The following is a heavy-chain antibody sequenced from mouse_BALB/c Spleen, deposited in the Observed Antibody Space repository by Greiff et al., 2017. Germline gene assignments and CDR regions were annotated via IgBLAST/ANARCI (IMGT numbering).Heavy chain of an antibody. Sequence: VQGVESGPGLVAPSQSLSITCTVSGFSLTGYGVNWVRQPPGKGLEWLGMIWGDGSTDYNSALKSRLSISKDNSKSQVFLKMNSLQTDDTARYYCAREDYGSSWYFDVWGAGTTVTVSS. CDR2: IWGDGST. V-gene: IGHV2-6-7*01. CDR3: AREDYGSSWYFDV. J-gene: IGHJ1*01. D-gene: IGHD1-1*01. CDR1: GFSLTGYG.